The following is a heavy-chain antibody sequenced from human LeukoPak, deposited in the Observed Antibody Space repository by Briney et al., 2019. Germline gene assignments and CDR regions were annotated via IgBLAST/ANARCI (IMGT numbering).Heavy chain of an antibody. J-gene: IGHJ4*02. Sequence: KPSETLSLTCTVSGGSMTNYYWTWIRQPPGKGLEWIGYIYYSGSTNYTPSLMSRVTISVDTSKNHFSLRLSSVTAADTAVYYCARSGFYNTGWAHFDSWGQGALVTVSS. CDR2: IYYSGST. CDR1: GGSMTNYY. CDR3: ARSGFYNTGWAHFDS. D-gene: IGHD6-19*01. V-gene: IGHV4-59*08.